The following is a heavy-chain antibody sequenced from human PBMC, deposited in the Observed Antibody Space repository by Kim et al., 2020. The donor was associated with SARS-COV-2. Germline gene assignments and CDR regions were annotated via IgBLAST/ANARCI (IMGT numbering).Heavy chain of an antibody. V-gene: IGHV1-3*01. CDR2: INAGNGNT. D-gene: IGHD6-19*01. CDR1: GYTFTSYA. J-gene: IGHJ4*02. Sequence: ASVKVSCKASGYTFTSYAMHWVRQAPGQRLEWMGWINAGNGNTKYSQKFQGRVTITRDTSASTAYMELSSLRSEDTAVYYCARRGVQRDSSGWHYFDYWGQGTLVTVSS. CDR3: ARRGVQRDSSGWHYFDY.